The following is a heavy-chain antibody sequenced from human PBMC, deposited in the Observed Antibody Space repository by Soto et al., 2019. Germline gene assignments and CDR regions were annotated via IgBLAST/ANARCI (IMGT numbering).Heavy chain of an antibody. Sequence: PSETLSLTCTVSGGSISSSGYYWGWIRQPPGKGLEWIGSIYYSGSTYYNPSLKSRVTISVDTSKNQFSLKLSSVTAADTAVYYCARLGSSSSYYFDYWGQGTLVTVSS. D-gene: IGHD6-6*01. CDR2: IYYSGST. CDR3: ARLGSSSSYYFDY. V-gene: IGHV4-39*01. CDR1: GGSISSSGYY. J-gene: IGHJ4*02.